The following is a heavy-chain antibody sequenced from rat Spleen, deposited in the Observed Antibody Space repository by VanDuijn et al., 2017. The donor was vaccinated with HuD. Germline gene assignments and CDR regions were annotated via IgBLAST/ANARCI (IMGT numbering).Heavy chain of an antibody. CDR3: ARDGTYYPYDY. Sequence: EVQLVESGGGLVQPGRSLKLSCAASGFTFSDYAMAWVRQAPKKGLEWVATIIYDGSSTYYRDSVKGRFTISRDNAKSTLYLQMDSLRSEDTATYYCARDGTYYPYDYWGQGVMVTVSS. CDR1: GFTFSDYA. CDR2: IIYDGSST. V-gene: IGHV5-7*01. D-gene: IGHD1-12*02. J-gene: IGHJ2*01.